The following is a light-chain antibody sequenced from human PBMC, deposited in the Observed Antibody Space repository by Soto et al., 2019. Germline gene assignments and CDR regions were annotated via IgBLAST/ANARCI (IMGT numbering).Light chain of an antibody. CDR1: SSNIGAGYD. CDR3: QSYDSSLSGSNV. V-gene: IGLV1-40*01. Sequence: QSVLTQPPSVSGAPGQRVTISCTGSSSNIGAGYDVHWYQQLPGTATKLLIYGNSNRPSGVPDRFSGSKSGTSASLAITGLQAEYEADYYCQSYDSSLSGSNVFGTGTKVTVL. CDR2: GNS. J-gene: IGLJ1*01.